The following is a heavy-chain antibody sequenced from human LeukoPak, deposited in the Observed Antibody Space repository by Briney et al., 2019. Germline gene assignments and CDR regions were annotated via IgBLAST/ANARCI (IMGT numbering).Heavy chain of an antibody. J-gene: IGHJ3*02. D-gene: IGHD1-26*01. V-gene: IGHV3-7*01. CDR2: IKQDGSET. CDR3: ARDGELGSPADAFDI. Sequence: GGSLRLSCAASGFTFRSYWMTWVRHYPGKGLEWVANIKQDGSETYYADSVKGRFTISRDNAKRSLYLQMNSLRAEDTAVYYCARDGELGSPADAFDIWGQGTMVTVSS. CDR1: GFTFRSYW.